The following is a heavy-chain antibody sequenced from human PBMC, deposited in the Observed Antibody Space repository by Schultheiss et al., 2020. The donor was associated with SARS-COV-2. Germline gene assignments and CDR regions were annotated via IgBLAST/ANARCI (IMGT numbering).Heavy chain of an antibody. Sequence: GGSLRLSCAASGFTFSSYWMHWVRQAPGKGLVWVSRINSDGSSTSYADSVKGRFTISRDNAKNTLYLQMNSLRAEDTAVYYCARSYVVVPAASNYYYYYGMDVWGQGTTVTVSS. J-gene: IGHJ6*02. D-gene: IGHD2-2*01. CDR2: INSDGSST. CDR1: GFTFSSYW. CDR3: ARSYVVVPAASNYYYYYGMDV. V-gene: IGHV3-74*01.